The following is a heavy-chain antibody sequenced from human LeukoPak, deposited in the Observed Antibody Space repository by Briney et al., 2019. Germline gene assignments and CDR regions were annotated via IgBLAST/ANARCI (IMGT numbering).Heavy chain of an antibody. J-gene: IGHJ4*02. CDR3: ARLMDY. CDR2: ISSSSSTI. V-gene: IGHV3-48*04. CDR1: GFTFSSYS. Sequence: GGSLRLSCAASGFTFSSYSMNWVRQAPGKGLEWVSYISSSSSTIYYADSVKGRFTISRDNAKNSLYLRMNSLRAEDTAVYYCARLMDYWGQGTLVTVSS.